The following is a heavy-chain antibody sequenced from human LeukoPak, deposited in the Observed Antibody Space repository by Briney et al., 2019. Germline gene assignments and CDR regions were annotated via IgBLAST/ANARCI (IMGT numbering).Heavy chain of an antibody. CDR2: IYHSGSS. Sequence: SGTLSLTCTVSGGSISSSNWWSWVRQPPGKGLEWIGEIYHSGSSNYNPSLKSRVTISVDKSKNEFSLKLTSVTAADTAVYYCARDLSPITIFALGPMDVWGKGTTVTVSS. CDR1: GGSISSSNW. CDR3: ARDLSPITIFALGPMDV. D-gene: IGHD3-3*01. V-gene: IGHV4-4*02. J-gene: IGHJ6*03.